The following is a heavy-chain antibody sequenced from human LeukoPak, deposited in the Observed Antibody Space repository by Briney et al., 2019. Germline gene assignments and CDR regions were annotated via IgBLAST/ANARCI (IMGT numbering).Heavy chain of an antibody. J-gene: IGHJ6*02. CDR2: IYSGGST. Sequence: GESLKISCAASGFTVSSNYMSWVRQAPGKGLEWVSVIYSGGSTYYADSVKGRFTISRDNSKNTLYLQMNSLRAEDTAVYYCASGYSGYDSVYYYYYGMDVWGQGATVTVSS. D-gene: IGHD5-12*01. V-gene: IGHV3-53*01. CDR1: GFTVSSNY. CDR3: ASGYSGYDSVYYYYYGMDV.